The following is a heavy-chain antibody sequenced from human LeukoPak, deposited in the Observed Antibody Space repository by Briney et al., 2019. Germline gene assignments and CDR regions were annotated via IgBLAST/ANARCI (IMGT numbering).Heavy chain of an antibody. Sequence: GASVKVSCKASGGTFSSYAISWVRQAPGQGLEWMEWMNPNSGNTGYAQKFQGRVTMTRNTSISTAYMELSSLRSEDTAVYYCARAMYYDILTGWWFYYYGMDVWGQGTTVTVSS. CDR1: GGTFSSYA. D-gene: IGHD3-9*01. V-gene: IGHV1-8*02. CDR3: ARAMYYDILTGWWFYYYGMDV. J-gene: IGHJ6*02. CDR2: MNPNSGNT.